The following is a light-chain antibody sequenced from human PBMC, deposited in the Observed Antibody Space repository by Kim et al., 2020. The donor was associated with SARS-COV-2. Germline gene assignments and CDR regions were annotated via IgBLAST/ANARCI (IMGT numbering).Light chain of an antibody. CDR1: QTIGSNF. Sequence: SQGERATLSCMASQTIGSNFLAWYPHKPGQDTRLLIDHAAIRAIAIPDRFSGSGSGTDFTLTISRLEPEGCAVFYCQQYGAASRTFGGGTKVDIK. J-gene: IGKJ4*02. CDR2: HAA. CDR3: QQYGAASRT. V-gene: IGKV3-20*01.